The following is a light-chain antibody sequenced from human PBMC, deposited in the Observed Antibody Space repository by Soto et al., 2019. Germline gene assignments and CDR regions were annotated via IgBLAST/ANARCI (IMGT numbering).Light chain of an antibody. CDR3: QQYHTSWT. CDR1: QSVDIW. CDR2: DAS. Sequence: DIQMTQSPSTLSASVGDRVTITCRATQSVDIWLAWYQQKPGKGPELLVYDASTDQSGVPSRFSGSGSGTEFTLTISDLRPDDFATYYCQQYHTSWTFGQGTKVEI. V-gene: IGKV1-5*01. J-gene: IGKJ1*01.